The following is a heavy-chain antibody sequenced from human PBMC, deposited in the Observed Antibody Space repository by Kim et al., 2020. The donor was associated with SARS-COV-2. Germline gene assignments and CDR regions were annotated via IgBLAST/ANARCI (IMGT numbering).Heavy chain of an antibody. J-gene: IGHJ4*02. V-gene: IGHV3-48*04. CDR2: ISSSSSTI. D-gene: IGHD1-26*01. CDR1: GFTFSSYS. CDR3: ATHSGSKY. Sequence: GGSLRLSCAASGFTFSSYSMNWVRQAPGKGLEWVSYISSSSSTIYYADSVKGRFTISRDNAKNSLYLQMNSLRAEDTAVYYCATHSGSKYWGQGTLVTVSS.